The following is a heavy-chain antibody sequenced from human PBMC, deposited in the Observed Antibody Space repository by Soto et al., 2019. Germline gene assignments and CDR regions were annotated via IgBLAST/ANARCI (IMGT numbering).Heavy chain of an antibody. CDR3: VHTVMVHTITGGHCFYY. D-gene: IGHD2-8*01. J-gene: IGHJ4*01. CDR1: AFSLSTKGGG. CDR2: IYWNEDK. Sequence: QITLEESGPTLVKPTQTLTLTFTFSAFSLSTKGGGVGWIRKPPGKPLEWLAVIYWNEDKRYSRSLKSRLSITKDTSKNQVVLTMTTMDPVDTATYYCVHTVMVHTITGGHCFYYWGPGTLVTVSS. V-gene: IGHV2-5*01.